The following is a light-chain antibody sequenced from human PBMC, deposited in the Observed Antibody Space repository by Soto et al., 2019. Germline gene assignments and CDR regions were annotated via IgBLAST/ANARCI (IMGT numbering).Light chain of an antibody. V-gene: IGLV1-47*01. CDR2: RNN. CDR1: SSNIGGYY. CDR3: AAWDDSLSGYV. J-gene: IGLJ1*01. Sequence: QSVLTQPPSASGTPGQRVTISCSGSSSNIGGYYVSWYQQLPGTAPKVLIYRNNQRPSGVPGRFSGSKSGTSASLAISGLRSDDEADYYCAAWDDSLSGYVFGTGTKLTVL.